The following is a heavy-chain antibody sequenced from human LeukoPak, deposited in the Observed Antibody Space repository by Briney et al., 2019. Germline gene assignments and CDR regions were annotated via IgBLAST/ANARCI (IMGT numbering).Heavy chain of an antibody. Sequence: PSETLSLTCTVSGGSISSGSYYWSWIRQPAGKGLEWIGRIYTSGSTNYNPSLKSRVTISQDTSKNQFSLKLSSVTAADTAVYYCARASAAAFDYWGQGTLVTVSS. CDR3: ARASAAAFDY. CDR1: GGSISSGSYY. CDR2: IYTSGST. V-gene: IGHV4-61*02. J-gene: IGHJ4*02. D-gene: IGHD6-13*01.